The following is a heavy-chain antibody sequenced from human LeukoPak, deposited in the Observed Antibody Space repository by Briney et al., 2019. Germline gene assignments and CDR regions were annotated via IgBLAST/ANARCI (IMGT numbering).Heavy chain of an antibody. Sequence: PSKTLSLTCGVYGGPFSGYYWSWIRQSPEKGLEWIGEITHSGNTNYNPSLKSRVTISADTSKNQFSLKLRSVTAADTAVYYCARVYSDSWPGYYFDYWGQGTLVTVSS. V-gene: IGHV4-34*01. CDR1: GGPFSGYY. D-gene: IGHD6-13*01. J-gene: IGHJ4*02. CDR2: ITHSGNT. CDR3: ARVYSDSWPGYYFDY.